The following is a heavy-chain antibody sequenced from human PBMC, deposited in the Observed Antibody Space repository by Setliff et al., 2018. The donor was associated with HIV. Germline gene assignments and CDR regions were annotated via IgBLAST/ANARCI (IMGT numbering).Heavy chain of an antibody. CDR1: GFTFSGYW. CDR3: ARGFDSRGWYSYFDS. V-gene: IGHV3-74*01. CDR2: INTDGSGT. D-gene: IGHD6-19*01. Sequence: PGGSLRLSCAASGFTFSGYWMHWVRQAPGKGLVWVSRINTDGSGTTYADSVKGRFTISRDNAKNTLYLQMNSLRAEDTAVYYCARGFDSRGWYSYFDSWGQGTPVT. J-gene: IGHJ4*02.